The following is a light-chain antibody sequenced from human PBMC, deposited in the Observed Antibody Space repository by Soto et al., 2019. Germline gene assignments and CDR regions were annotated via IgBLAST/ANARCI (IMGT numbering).Light chain of an antibody. CDR2: AAS. CDR3: QQLNSYPT. Sequence: DIQMTQSPSTLSASVGDRVTITCRASQSISSRLAWYQQKPGKASNLLIYAASILQSGVPSRFSGSGSGTDFTLTISSLQPEDFATYYCQQLNSYPTFGGGTKVDIK. CDR1: QSISSR. J-gene: IGKJ4*01. V-gene: IGKV1-5*01.